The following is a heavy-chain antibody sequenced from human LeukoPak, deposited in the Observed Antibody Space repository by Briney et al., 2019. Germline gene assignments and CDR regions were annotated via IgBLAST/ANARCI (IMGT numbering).Heavy chain of an antibody. CDR3: ARQSGYSSGWPFDY. D-gene: IGHD6-19*01. CDR1: GYSISSGYY. V-gene: IGHV4-38-2*01. Sequence: SEXLSLTCAVSGYSISSGYYWGWIRQPPGKGLEWIVIIYHSGSTYYHPSLKSRVTISVDTSKTQFSLKLSSVTAADTAVYYCARQSGYSSGWPFDYWGQGTLVTVSS. CDR2: IYHSGST. J-gene: IGHJ4*02.